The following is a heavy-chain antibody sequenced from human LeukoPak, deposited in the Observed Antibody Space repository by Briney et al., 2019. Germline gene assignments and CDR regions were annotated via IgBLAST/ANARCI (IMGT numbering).Heavy chain of an antibody. Sequence: SETLSLTCTVSGGSISSYYWSWIRQPPGKGLEWIGYIYYSGSTNYNPSLKSRDTISVDTSKNQFSLKLSSVTAADTAVYYCARGYGNYYDSSTPYYFDYWGQGTLVTVSS. CDR1: GGSISSYY. CDR3: ARGYGNYYDSSTPYYFDY. D-gene: IGHD3-22*01. CDR2: IYYSGST. J-gene: IGHJ4*02. V-gene: IGHV4-59*01.